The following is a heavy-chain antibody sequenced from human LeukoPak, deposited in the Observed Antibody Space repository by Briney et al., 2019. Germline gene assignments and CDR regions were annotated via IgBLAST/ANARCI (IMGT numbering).Heavy chain of an antibody. J-gene: IGHJ3*02. D-gene: IGHD3-22*01. CDR1: GGSISSGSYY. V-gene: IGHV4-61*02. Sequence: SETLSLTCTVSGGSISSGSYYWSWIRQPAGKGLEWIGRIYTSGSTNYNPSLKSRVTISVDTSKNQFSLKLSSVTAADTAVYYCARDPDYYDDHDWSAFDIWGQGTTVTVSS. CDR2: IYTSGST. CDR3: ARDPDYYDDHDWSAFDI.